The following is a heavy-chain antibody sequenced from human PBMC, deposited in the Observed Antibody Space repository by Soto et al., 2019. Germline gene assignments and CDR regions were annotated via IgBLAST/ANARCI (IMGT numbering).Heavy chain of an antibody. CDR1: GSSFSVSI. Sequence: EVKLVESGGALVTPGESLRLSCAASGSSFSVSIMNWVRQAPGKGLEWVSSISTSSHYIYYADSVKGRFAIFRDNAKNSLYLQMDNLRAEDTAVYYCARGKHCTDGICSFSEYSYYMDFWGKGTTVTVSS. V-gene: IGHV3-21*02. D-gene: IGHD2-8*01. J-gene: IGHJ6*03. CDR2: ISTSSHYI. CDR3: ARGKHCTDGICSFSEYSYYMDF.